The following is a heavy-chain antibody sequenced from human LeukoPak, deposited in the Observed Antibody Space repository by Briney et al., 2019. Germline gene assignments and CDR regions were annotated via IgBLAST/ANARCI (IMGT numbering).Heavy chain of an antibody. CDR1: GFTFSSYA. CDR2: ISYDGSNK. D-gene: IGHD3-22*01. Sequence: GRSLRLSCAASGFTFSSYAMHWVRQAPGKGLEWVAVISYDGSNKYYADSVKGRFTISRDNSKNTLYLQMNSLRAEDTAVYYCARASTDSSGRNWFDPWGQGTLVTVSS. J-gene: IGHJ5*02. V-gene: IGHV3-30-3*01. CDR3: ARASTDSSGRNWFDP.